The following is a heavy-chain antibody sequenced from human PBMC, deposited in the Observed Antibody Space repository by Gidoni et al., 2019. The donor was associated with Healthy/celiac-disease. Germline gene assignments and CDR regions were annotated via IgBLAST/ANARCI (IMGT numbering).Heavy chain of an antibody. V-gene: IGHV3-33*01. D-gene: IGHD2-2*01. Sequence: QVQLVESGGGVVQPGRSLRLSCAASGFTFSSYGMHWVRQAPGKGLEWVAVIWYDGSNKYYADSVKGRFTISRDNSKNTLYLQMNSLRAEDTAVYYCARDGGGSTSQEYYFDYWGQGTLVTVSS. J-gene: IGHJ4*02. CDR1: GFTFSSYG. CDR3: ARDGGGSTSQEYYFDY. CDR2: IWYDGSNK.